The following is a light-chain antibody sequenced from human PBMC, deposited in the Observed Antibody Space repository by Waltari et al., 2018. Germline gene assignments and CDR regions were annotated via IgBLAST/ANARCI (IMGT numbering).Light chain of an antibody. J-gene: IGLJ2*01. V-gene: IGLV2-8*01. CDR1: SSDVGGYEY. CDR2: EVT. Sequence: QSALTQPPSASGSHGQSVTISCTGTSSDVGGYEYVSWYQHHPGKAPKLIVYEVTQRPSGVPDRFSGSKSGNTASLTVSGLQAEDEAEYYCSSYARGNAVVFGGGTRLTVL. CDR3: SSYARGNAVV.